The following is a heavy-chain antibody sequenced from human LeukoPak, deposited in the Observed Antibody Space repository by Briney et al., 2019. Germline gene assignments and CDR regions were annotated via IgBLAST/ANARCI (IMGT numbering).Heavy chain of an antibody. CDR2: INHSGST. J-gene: IGHJ4*02. V-gene: IGHV4-34*01. D-gene: IGHD2-2*01. Sequence: PSETLSLTCAVYGGSFSGYYWSWIRQPPGKGLEWIGEINHSGSTNYNPSLKSRVTISVDTSKNQFSLNLSSVTAADTAVYYCARGRGSTSCLDYWGQGTLVTVSS. CDR3: ARGRGSTSCLDY. CDR1: GGSFSGYY.